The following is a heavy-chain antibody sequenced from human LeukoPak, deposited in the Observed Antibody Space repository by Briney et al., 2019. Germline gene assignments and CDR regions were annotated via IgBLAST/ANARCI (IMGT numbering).Heavy chain of an antibody. V-gene: IGHV1-2*02. D-gene: IGHD5-12*01. CDR1: GYTFTGYY. CDR3: ARITMGGDCGYDFSTDY. J-gene: IGHJ4*02. CDR2: INPNSGGT. Sequence: ASVKVSCKASGYTFTGYYMHWVRQAPGQGLEWMGWINPNSGGTNYAQKFQGRVTMTRDTSISTAYMELSRLRSDDTAVYYCARITMGGDCGYDFSTDYWGQGTLVTVSS.